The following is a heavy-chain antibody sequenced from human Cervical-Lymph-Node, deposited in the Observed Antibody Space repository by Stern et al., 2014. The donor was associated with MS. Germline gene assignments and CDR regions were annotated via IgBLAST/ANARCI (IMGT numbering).Heavy chain of an antibody. J-gene: IGHJ6*02. D-gene: IGHD3-10*01. CDR3: ARGPTVRGYYGMDV. V-gene: IGHV4-34*01. Sequence: QVHLQQWGAGLLKPSETLSLTCAVYGGSFSGGYYWNWISQSPGKGLEWIGEINHRGYTNNNPSLKSRVTISVDTSKNQISLKLRSVTAADTAVYYCARGPTVRGYYGMDVWGQGTTVTVSS. CDR1: GGSFSGGYY. CDR2: INHRGYT.